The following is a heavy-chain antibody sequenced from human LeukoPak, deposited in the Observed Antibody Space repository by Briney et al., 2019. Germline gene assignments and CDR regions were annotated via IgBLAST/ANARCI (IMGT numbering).Heavy chain of an antibody. CDR2: ISWNSGSE. D-gene: IGHD1-26*01. Sequence: PGGSLRLSCAASGFSFDDYAMHWLRQAPGKGLQWVSGISWNSGSEGYADSVKGRFTISRDNAKNTLYLQMNSLRDEDTAVYYCVRDTGTYYFDYWGQGTLVTVSS. J-gene: IGHJ4*02. CDR1: GFSFDDYA. V-gene: IGHV3-9*01. CDR3: VRDTGTYYFDY.